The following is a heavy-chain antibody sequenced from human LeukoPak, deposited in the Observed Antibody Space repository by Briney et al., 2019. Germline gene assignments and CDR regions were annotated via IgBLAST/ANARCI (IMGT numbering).Heavy chain of an antibody. CDR2: ISSSSSYI. J-gene: IGHJ4*02. D-gene: IGHD6-13*01. CDR3: ARDPAAPEYSSSWYADY. CDR1: GFTFSSYS. Sequence: GGSLRLSCAASGFTFSSYSMNWVRQAPGKGLEWVSSISSSSSYIYYADSVKGRFTISRDNAKNSLYLQMNSLRAEDTAVYYCARDPAAPEYSSSWYADYWGQGTLVTVSS. V-gene: IGHV3-21*01.